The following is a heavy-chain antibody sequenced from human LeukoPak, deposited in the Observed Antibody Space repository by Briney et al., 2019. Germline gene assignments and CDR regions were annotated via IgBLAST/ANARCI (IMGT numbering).Heavy chain of an antibody. CDR3: TRDHKIERITIFGVVIMDAFDI. CDR2: IRSKAYGGTT. V-gene: IGHV3-49*04. Sequence: PGRSLRLSCTASGFTFGDYAMSWDRQAPGKGLQWVGFIRSKAYGGTTEYAASVKGRFTISRDDYKSTAYMQMNSLKTEDTAVYYCTRDHKIERITIFGVVIMDAFDIWGQGTMVTVSS. J-gene: IGHJ3*02. D-gene: IGHD3-3*01. CDR1: GFTFGDYA.